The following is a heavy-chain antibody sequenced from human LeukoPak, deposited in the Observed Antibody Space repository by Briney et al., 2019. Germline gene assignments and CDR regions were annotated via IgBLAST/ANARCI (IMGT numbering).Heavy chain of an antibody. J-gene: IGHJ5*02. CDR3: ARDSSGWYNWFDP. V-gene: IGHV1-69*06. D-gene: IGHD6-19*01. CDR2: IIPIFGTA. Sequence: SVKVSCKASGGTFSSYAISWVRQAPGQGLEWMGGIIPIFGTANYAQKFQGRVTITADKSTSTAYMELSSLRSEDTAVYYCARDSSGWYNWFDPWGQGTLVTVSS. CDR1: GGTFSSYA.